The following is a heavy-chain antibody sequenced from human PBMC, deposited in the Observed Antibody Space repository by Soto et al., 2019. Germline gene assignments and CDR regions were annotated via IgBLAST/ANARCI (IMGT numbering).Heavy chain of an antibody. J-gene: IGHJ6*02. CDR1: GGSISGYY. V-gene: IGHV4-59*01. CDR2: MYNTGST. Sequence: QVQLQESGPGLVKPSETLSLTCTVSGGSISGYYWSWIRQPPGKGLEWIGYMYNTGSTVYNPSFKRRVTISVDTSKNQFSLKLNSVTAADTAVYYCARDLWGYCGTDCYPLDVWGRGTTVTVSS. CDR3: ARDLWGYCGTDCYPLDV. D-gene: IGHD2-21*02.